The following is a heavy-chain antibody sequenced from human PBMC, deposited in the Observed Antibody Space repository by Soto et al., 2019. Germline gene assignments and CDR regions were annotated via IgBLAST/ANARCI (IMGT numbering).Heavy chain of an antibody. D-gene: IGHD6-6*01. CDR3: SGGIAARPLGY. V-gene: IGHV4-30-2*01. CDR2: IYHSGST. Sequence: SETLSLTCAVSGGSISSGGYSWSWIRQPPGKGLEWIGYIYHSGSTYYNPSLKSRVTISVDRSKNQFSLKLSSVTAADTAVYYCSGGIAARPLGYWGQGTLVPV. J-gene: IGHJ4*02. CDR1: GGSISSGGYS.